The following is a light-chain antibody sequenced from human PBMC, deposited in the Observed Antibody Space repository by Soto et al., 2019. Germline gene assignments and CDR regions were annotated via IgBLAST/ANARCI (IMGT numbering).Light chain of an antibody. Sequence: EIVLTQSPGSLSLSPGERATLSCRASQSVDSTFFAWYQQKPGQAPRLLIYGASKRATGIPDRFSGSGSGTDFTLTISRLEPEDFAVYYCQQYVSSVTFGQGTTVEIK. CDR2: GAS. J-gene: IGKJ1*01. CDR3: QQYVSSVT. V-gene: IGKV3-20*01. CDR1: QSVDSTF.